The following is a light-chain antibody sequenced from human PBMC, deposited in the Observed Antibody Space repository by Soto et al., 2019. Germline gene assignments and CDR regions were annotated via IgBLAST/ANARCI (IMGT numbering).Light chain of an antibody. Sequence: QSVLTQPPSASGTPGQRVTISCSGGDSNIGSNPVYWYQQLPGTAPKLVIHTNDQRPSGVPDRFSGSKSGTSATLAISGLRSEDEADYYCSSYTGSSINTVVFGGGTKLTVL. CDR2: TND. CDR1: DSNIGSNP. V-gene: IGLV1-47*01. CDR3: SSYTGSSINTVV. J-gene: IGLJ2*01.